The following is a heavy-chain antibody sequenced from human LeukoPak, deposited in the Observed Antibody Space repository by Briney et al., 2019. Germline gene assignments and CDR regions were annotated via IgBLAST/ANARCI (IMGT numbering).Heavy chain of an antibody. Sequence: SETLSLTCTVSGGSISSSSYYWGWIRQPPGKGLEWIGSIYYSGSTYYNPSLKSRVTISVDTSKNQFSLKLSSVTAADTAVYYCARTLNWFDPWGQGTLVTVSS. J-gene: IGHJ5*02. CDR1: GGSISSSSYY. CDR3: ARTLNWFDP. CDR2: IYYSGST. V-gene: IGHV4-39*01.